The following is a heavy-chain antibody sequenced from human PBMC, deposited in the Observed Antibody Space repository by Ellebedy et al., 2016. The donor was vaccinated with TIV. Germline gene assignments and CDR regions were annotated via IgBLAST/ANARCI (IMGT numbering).Heavy chain of an antibody. D-gene: IGHD4-17*01. V-gene: IGHV3-7*03. CDR2: IKQDGSEK. J-gene: IGHJ5*02. CDR1: GFTFSSYW. CDR3: ARLQMTTTFNWFDP. Sequence: GGSLRLSXAASGFTFSSYWMSWVRQAPGKGLEWVANIKQDGSEKYYVDSVKGRFTISRDNAKNSLYLQMNSLRAEDTAVYYCARLQMTTTFNWFDPWGQGTLVTVSP.